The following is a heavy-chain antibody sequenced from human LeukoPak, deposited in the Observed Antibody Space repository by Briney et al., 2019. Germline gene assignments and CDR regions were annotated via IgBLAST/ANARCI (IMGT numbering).Heavy chain of an antibody. J-gene: IGHJ3*02. V-gene: IGHV1-18*01. CDR1: GYTFTSYG. CDR3: ARESDIVGAQSDAFDI. D-gene: IGHD1-26*01. Sequence: AAVKVSCEASGYTFTSYGISWGRQAPGQGLEWMGWICAYNGNTNYAQKLQGRVTMTTDTSTSTAYMELRSLRSDDTAVYYCARESDIVGAQSDAFDIWGQGTMVTVSS. CDR2: ICAYNGNT.